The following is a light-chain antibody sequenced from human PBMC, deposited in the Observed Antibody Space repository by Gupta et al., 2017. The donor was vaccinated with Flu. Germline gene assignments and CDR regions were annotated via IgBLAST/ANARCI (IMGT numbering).Light chain of an antibody. J-gene: IGLJ1*01. V-gene: IGLV2-14*01. Sequence: QSALTQPAPVSAAPGQSITISCTGTSSDVGGYNYVSWYQQHPGKAPKRMMYEVSNRPSGASNRFSGSKSGTTASVTIFGVQAEDEADYYCSSSKGSGTCVFGTGTKVTVL. CDR1: SSDVGGYNY. CDR2: EVS. CDR3: SSSKGSGTCV.